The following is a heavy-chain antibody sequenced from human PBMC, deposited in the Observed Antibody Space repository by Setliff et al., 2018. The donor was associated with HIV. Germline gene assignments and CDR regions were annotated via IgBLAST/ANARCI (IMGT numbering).Heavy chain of an antibody. CDR1: DFTFSRYD. Sequence: GGSLRLSCAASDFTFSRYDMNWVRQAPGKGLECVSYISSSGSTIYYADSVKGRFTISRDNARNSLYVQMNSLRVEDTAVYFCARVHRGGVGRQHWRSFDYWGQGTLVTVSS. CDR2: ISSSGSTI. J-gene: IGHJ4*02. V-gene: IGHV3-11*01. CDR3: ARVHRGGVGRQHWRSFDY. D-gene: IGHD1-1*01.